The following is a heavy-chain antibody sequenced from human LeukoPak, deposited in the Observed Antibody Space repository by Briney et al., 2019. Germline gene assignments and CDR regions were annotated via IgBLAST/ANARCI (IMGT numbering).Heavy chain of an antibody. J-gene: IGHJ6*02. D-gene: IGHD2-2*01. Sequence: SETLSLTCAVYGGSFSGYYWSWIRQPPGKGLEWIGEINHSGSTNYNPSLKSRVTISVDTSKNQFSLKLSSVTAADTAVYYCARVDFVVVPAARYYYYYGMDVWGQGTTVTVSS. CDR2: INHSGST. CDR3: ARVDFVVVPAARYYYYYGMDV. CDR1: GGSFSGYY. V-gene: IGHV4-34*01.